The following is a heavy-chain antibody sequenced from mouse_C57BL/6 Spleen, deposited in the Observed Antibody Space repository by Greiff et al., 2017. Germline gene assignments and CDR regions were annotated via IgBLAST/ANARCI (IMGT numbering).Heavy chain of an antibody. V-gene: IGHV5-4*01. CDR3: ARDGNYGNPYWYFDV. CDR1: GFTFSSYA. Sequence: DVQLVESGGGLVKPGGSLKLSCAASGFTFSSYAMSWVRQTPEKRLEWVATISDGGSYTYYPDNVKGRFTISRDNAKNNLYLQMSHLKSEDTAMYYCARDGNYGNPYWYFDVWGTGTTVTVSS. CDR2: ISDGGSYT. D-gene: IGHD2-1*01. J-gene: IGHJ1*03.